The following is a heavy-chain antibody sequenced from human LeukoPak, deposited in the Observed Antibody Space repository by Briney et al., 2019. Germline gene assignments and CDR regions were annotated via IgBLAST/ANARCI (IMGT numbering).Heavy chain of an antibody. V-gene: IGHV1-69*04. D-gene: IGHD3-22*01. J-gene: IGHJ4*02. CDR3: ARDGDSSGYFHYFDY. CDR2: IIPILGIA. Sequence: SVKVSCKASGGTFSSYAISWVRQAPGQGLEWMGRIIPILGIANYAQKFQGRVTITADKSTSTAYMELSSLRSEDTAVYYCARDGDSSGYFHYFDYWGQGTLVTVSS. CDR1: GGTFSSYA.